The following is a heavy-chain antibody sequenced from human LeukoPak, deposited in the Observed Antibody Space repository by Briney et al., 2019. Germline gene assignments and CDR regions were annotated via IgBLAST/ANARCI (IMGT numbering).Heavy chain of an antibody. CDR3: ARGLSDYDSSGLDY. V-gene: IGHV4-39*07. Sequence: SETLSLTCTVSGGSISSSSYYWGWIRQPPGKGLEWIGEINHSGSTNYNPSLKSRVTISVDTSKNQFSLKLSSVTAADTAVYYCARGLSDYDSSGLDYWGQGTLVTVSS. J-gene: IGHJ4*02. CDR1: GGSISSSSYY. CDR2: INHSGST. D-gene: IGHD3-22*01.